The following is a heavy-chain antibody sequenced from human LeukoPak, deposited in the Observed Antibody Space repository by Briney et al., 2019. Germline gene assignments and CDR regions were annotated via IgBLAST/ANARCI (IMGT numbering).Heavy chain of an antibody. D-gene: IGHD6-19*01. CDR2: ISHRGST. CDR3: AREGRAVAGTFYFDY. V-gene: IGHV4-30-4*08. Sequence: SQTLSLTCTVSDGPISSGNYYWSWIRQPPGKGLEWIGYISHRGSTNYNPSLKTRVTMSVDTSKNQFSLKLSSVTGADTAVYFCAREGRAVAGTFYFDYWGQGALVTVSS. CDR1: DGPISSGNYY. J-gene: IGHJ4*02.